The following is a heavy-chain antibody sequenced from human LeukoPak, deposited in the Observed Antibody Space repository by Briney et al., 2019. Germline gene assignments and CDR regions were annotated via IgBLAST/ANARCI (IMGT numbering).Heavy chain of an antibody. V-gene: IGHV3-30*03. Sequence: GGSLRLSCAASGFTFSSYGMHWVRQAPGKGLEWVAVISYDGSSKYYADSVKGRFTISRDNTKNSLYLQMNSLRAEDTAVFYCARDQYDTWSRRGNFDSWGQGTLVIVSS. CDR1: GFTFSSYG. D-gene: IGHD3-3*01. J-gene: IGHJ4*02. CDR3: ARDQYDTWSRRGNFDS. CDR2: ISYDGSSK.